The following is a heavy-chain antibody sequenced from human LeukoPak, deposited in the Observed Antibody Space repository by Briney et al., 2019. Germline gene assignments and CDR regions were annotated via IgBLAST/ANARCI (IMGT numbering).Heavy chain of an antibody. CDR2: ISYDGSNK. CDR3: AKAHSSGPLDY. J-gene: IGHJ4*02. CDR1: GFTFSSYG. Sequence: GGSLRLSCAASGFTFSSYGMHWVRQAPGKGLERVAVISYDGSNKYYADSVKGRFTISRDNSKNTLYLQMNSLRAEDTAVYYCAKAHSSGPLDYWGQGTLVTVSS. D-gene: IGHD6-19*01. V-gene: IGHV3-30*18.